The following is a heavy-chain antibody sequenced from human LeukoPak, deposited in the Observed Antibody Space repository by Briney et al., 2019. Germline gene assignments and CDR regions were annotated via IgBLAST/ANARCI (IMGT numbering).Heavy chain of an antibody. D-gene: IGHD3-10*01. Sequence: GASVKVSCKASGYTFTSYAMNWVRQAPGQGLEWMGWINTNTGNPTYAQGVTGRFVFSLDTSVSTAYLQISSLKAEDTAVYYCVITMVRGVIINSAFDIWGQGTMVTVSS. J-gene: IGHJ3*02. CDR3: VITMVRGVIINSAFDI. CDR1: GYTFTSYA. CDR2: INTNTGNP. V-gene: IGHV7-4-1*02.